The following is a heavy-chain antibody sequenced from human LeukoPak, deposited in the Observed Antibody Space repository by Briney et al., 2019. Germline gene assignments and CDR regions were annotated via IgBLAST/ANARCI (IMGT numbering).Heavy chain of an antibody. CDR3: ARDRYSSSSGLDF. CDR1: GFTVSSNY. J-gene: IGHJ4*02. Sequence: GSLRLSCAASGFTVSSNYMSWVRQAPGKGLEWVSVIYSGGKTYYADSVKGRFTISRDNSKNTLYPQMNSLRAEDTAVYYCARDRYSSSSGLDFWGQGTLVTVSS. V-gene: IGHV3-66*01. CDR2: IYSGGKT. D-gene: IGHD6-6*01.